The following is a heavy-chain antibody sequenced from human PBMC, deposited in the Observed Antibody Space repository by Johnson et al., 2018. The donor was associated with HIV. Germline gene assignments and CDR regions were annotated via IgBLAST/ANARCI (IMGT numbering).Heavy chain of an antibody. Sequence: QVQLVESGGGVVQPGRSLRLSCAASGFTFSSYAMHWVRQAPGKGLEWVAVISYDGSNKYYADSVKGRFTISRDNSKNTLYLQMNSLRAEDTALYFCARGKGAAAGLDSWGQGTMVTVSS. CDR1: GFTFSSYA. CDR2: ISYDGSNK. V-gene: IGHV3-30-3*01. CDR3: ARGKGAAAGLDS. D-gene: IGHD6-13*01. J-gene: IGHJ3*02.